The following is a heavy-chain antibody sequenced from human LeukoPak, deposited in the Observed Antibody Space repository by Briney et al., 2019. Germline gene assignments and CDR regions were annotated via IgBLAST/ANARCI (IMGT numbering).Heavy chain of an antibody. CDR2: IYYSGST. J-gene: IGHJ4*02. V-gene: IGHV4-59*12. CDR1: GGSISSYY. CDR3: ARLYGHYDILTGPLFGYYFDY. Sequence: SETLSLTCTVSGGSISSYYWSWIRQPPGKGLEWIGYIYYSGSTNYNPSLKSRVTISVDTSKNQFSLKLSSVTAADTAVYYCARLYGHYDILTGPLFGYYFDYWGQGTLVTVSS. D-gene: IGHD3-9*01.